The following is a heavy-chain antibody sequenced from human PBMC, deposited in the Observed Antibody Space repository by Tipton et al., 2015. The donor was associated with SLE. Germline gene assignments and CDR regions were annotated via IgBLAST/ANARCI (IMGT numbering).Heavy chain of an antibody. D-gene: IGHD3-10*01. CDR2: ISSSSSYI. J-gene: IGHJ4*02. CDR3: AKALLWFGEAPFY. Sequence: SLRLSCAASGFTFSSYSMNWVRQAPGKGLEWVSSISSSSSYIYYADSVKGRFTISRDNAKNPLYLQMNSLRAEDTAVYYCAKALLWFGEAPFYWGQGTLVTVSS. CDR1: GFTFSSYS. V-gene: IGHV3-21*01.